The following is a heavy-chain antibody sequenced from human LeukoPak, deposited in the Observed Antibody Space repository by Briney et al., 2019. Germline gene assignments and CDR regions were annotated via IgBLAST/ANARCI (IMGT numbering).Heavy chain of an antibody. CDR1: GYTFTSYD. CDR3: AGGWKYQQWMFDY. D-gene: IGHD2-2*01. J-gene: IGHJ4*02. V-gene: IGHV1-8*01. Sequence: ASVKVSCKASGYTFTSYDINWVRQATGQGLEWMGWMNPNSGNTGYAQKFQGRVTMTRNTSISTAYMELSSLRSEDTAVYYCAGGWKYQQWMFDYWGQGTLVTVSS. CDR2: MNPNSGNT.